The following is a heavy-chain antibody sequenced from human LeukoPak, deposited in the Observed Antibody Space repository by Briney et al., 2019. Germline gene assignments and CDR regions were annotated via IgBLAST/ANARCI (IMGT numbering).Heavy chain of an antibody. Sequence: GGSPRLSCAASGFAFSNERMHWVRQAPGMGLFWVSYIDNDGTNPTYVDSVKGRFTISRDNAKSTLYLHMNSLRPEDTGVYFCAKSDPPLPYWGQGTQVTVSS. CDR3: AKSDPPLPY. J-gene: IGHJ4*02. V-gene: IGHV3-74*01. CDR2: IDNDGTNP. CDR1: GFAFSNER.